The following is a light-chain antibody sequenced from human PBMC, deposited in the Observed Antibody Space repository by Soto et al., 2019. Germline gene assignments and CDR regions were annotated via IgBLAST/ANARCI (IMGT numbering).Light chain of an antibody. CDR3: QAWDSSTVV. CDR2: QDS. V-gene: IGLV3-1*01. CDR1: KLGDKY. Sequence: SYELTQPPSVSVSPGKTASITCCGDKLGDKYACWYQQKPGQSPVLVIYQDSKRPSGIPERFSGSNSGNTATLTISGTQAMDEADYYCQAWDSSTVVFGGGTQLTVL. J-gene: IGLJ2*01.